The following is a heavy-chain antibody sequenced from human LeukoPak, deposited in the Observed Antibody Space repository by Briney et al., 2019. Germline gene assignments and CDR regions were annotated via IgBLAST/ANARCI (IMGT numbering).Heavy chain of an antibody. V-gene: IGHV4-39*01. CDR2: IYYSGST. CDR3: ARGRVVVVAATDDAFDI. D-gene: IGHD2-15*01. CDR1: GVSISSSSYY. J-gene: IGHJ3*02. Sequence: SETLSLTCTVSGVSISSSSYYWGWIRQPPGKGLEWIGSIYYSGSTYYNPSLKSRVTISVDTSKNQFSLKLSSVTAADTAVYYCARGRVVVVAATDDAFDIWGQGTMVTVSS.